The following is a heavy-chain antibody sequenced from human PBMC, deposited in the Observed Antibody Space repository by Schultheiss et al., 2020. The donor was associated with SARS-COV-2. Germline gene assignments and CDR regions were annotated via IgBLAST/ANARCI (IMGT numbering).Heavy chain of an antibody. CDR1: GFTFSSYG. CDR2: IWYDGSNK. J-gene: IGHJ5*02. Sequence: GGSLRLSCEASGFTFSSYGMHWVRQAPGKGLEWVAVIWYDGSNKYYADSVKGRFTISRDNSKNTLYLQMNSLRAEDTAVYYCACYSSSLLVRFDPWGQGTLVTVSS. V-gene: IGHV3-30*02. CDR3: ACYSSSLLVRFDP. D-gene: IGHD6-6*01.